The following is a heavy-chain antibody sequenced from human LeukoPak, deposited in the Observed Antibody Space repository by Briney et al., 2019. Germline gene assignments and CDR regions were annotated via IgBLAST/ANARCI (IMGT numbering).Heavy chain of an antibody. D-gene: IGHD6-13*01. Sequence: GGSLRLSCAASGFTFSSYSMNWVRQAPGKGLEWVSFISSSRSYIYYADSVKGRFTISRDNSKNTLYLQMNSLRAEDTAVYYCAKDAGSSWYRMAFFDYWGQGTLVTVSS. CDR2: ISSSRSYI. J-gene: IGHJ4*02. V-gene: IGHV3-21*01. CDR3: AKDAGSSWYRMAFFDY. CDR1: GFTFSSYS.